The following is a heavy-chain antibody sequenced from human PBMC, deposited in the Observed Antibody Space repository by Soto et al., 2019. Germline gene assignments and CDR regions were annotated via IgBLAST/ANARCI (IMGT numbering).Heavy chain of an antibody. D-gene: IGHD3-10*01. V-gene: IGHV3-30-3*01. J-gene: IGHJ4*02. CDR2: ISYDGSNK. CDR3: ARGGGSGSYYLDY. CDR1: GFTFSSYA. Sequence: ESGGGVVQPGRSLRLSCAASGFTFSSYAMHWVRQAPGKGLEWVAVISYDGSNKYYADSVKGRFTISRDNSKNTLYLQMNSLRAEDTAVYYCARGGGSGSYYLDYWGQGTLVTVSS.